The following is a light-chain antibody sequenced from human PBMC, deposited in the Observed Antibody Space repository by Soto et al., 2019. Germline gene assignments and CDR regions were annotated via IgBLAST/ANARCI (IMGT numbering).Light chain of an antibody. CDR2: SAS. CDR1: QGISNY. V-gene: IGKV1-16*01. Sequence: DIQMTQSPSSLSASIGDRVTITCRASQGISNYLGWYQQKPGKAPKSLIYSASTLQSGVSSRFSGSGSGTEFTLTISSLQAEDFATYFCQESYTSPAVSFGGGTKVDSK. CDR3: QESYTSPAVS. J-gene: IGKJ4*01.